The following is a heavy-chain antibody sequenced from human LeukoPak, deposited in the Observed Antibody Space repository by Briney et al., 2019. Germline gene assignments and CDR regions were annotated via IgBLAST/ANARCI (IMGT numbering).Heavy chain of an antibody. CDR1: GYTFTSYG. CDR2: INTNSGGT. CDR3: ARRGFGDQGRPKAFDI. V-gene: IGHV1-2*06. J-gene: IGHJ3*02. D-gene: IGHD3-10*01. Sequence: ASVKVSCKASGYTFTSYGISWVRQAPGQGLEWMGRINTNSGGTNYAQKFQGRVTMTRDTSISTAYMELSRLRSDDTAVYYCARRGFGDQGRPKAFDIWGQGTMVTVSS.